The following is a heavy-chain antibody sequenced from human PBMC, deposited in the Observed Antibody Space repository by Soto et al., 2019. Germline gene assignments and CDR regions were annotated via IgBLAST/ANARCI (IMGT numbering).Heavy chain of an antibody. CDR3: ARDRGVLRFLEWSTPPHYYYYGMDV. J-gene: IGHJ6*02. V-gene: IGHV4-59*01. Sequence: KPSETLSLTCTVSGGSISSYYWSWIRQPPGKGLEWIGYIYYSGSTNYNPSLKSRVTISVDTSKNQFSLKLSSVTAADTAVYYCARDRGVLRFLEWSTPPHYYYYGMDVWGQGTTVTSP. CDR1: GGSISSYY. D-gene: IGHD3-3*01. CDR2: IYYSGST.